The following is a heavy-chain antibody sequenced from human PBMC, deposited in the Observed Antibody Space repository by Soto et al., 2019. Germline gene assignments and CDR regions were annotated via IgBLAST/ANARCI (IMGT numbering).Heavy chain of an antibody. CDR1: GYTFSSYH. V-gene: IGHV1-18*01. Sequence: QVQLVQSGAEVKKPGASVKVSCKASGYTFSSYHISWVRQAPGQGLERMGWISAYNGNTNYAQKLQGRVTMTTDTPTSTAYMELRRLRSDDTAVYYCARDVPTTDYWGQGTLVTVSS. J-gene: IGHJ4*02. CDR2: ISAYNGNT. CDR3: ARDVPTTDY.